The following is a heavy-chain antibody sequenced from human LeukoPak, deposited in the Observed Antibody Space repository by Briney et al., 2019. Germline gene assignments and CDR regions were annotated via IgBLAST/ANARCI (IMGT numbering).Heavy chain of an antibody. V-gene: IGHV3-48*03. J-gene: IGHJ3*02. CDR1: GFTFSNYE. CDR3: ARAYYGAVPFDI. D-gene: IGHD4-17*01. Sequence: GGSLRLSCAASGFTFSNYEMNWVRQAPGKGLEWVSYISSSGSTIYYADSVKGRFTISRDNAKNSLYLQMNSLRVEDTAVYYCARAYYGAVPFDIWGQGTMVTISS. CDR2: ISSSGSTI.